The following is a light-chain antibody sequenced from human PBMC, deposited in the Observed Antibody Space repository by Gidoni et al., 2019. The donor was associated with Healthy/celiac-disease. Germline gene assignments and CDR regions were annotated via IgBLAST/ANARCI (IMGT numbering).Light chain of an antibody. CDR1: QSVSSSY. J-gene: IGKJ3*01. V-gene: IGKV3-20*01. Sequence: DIVLTQSPGTLSLSPGERATLSCRASQSVSSSYLAWYQQKPGQAPRLLIYGASSRATGIPDRFSGSGSGTDFTLTSSRLEPEDFAVYYCQQYGSSPHTFGPGTKVDIK. CDR3: QQYGSSPHT. CDR2: GAS.